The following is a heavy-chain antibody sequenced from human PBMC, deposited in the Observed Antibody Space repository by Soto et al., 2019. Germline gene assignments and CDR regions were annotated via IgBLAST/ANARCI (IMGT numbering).Heavy chain of an antibody. CDR3: ARVVASSILLPAYSPHG. Sequence: SLKVSCEDCGCTYVSHGISWVRQAPGQGLEWMGWISGKNGNTNYAQKLQGRVTLTTDTSTSTAYMELRSLRSDDTAVYYCARVVASSILLPAYSPHGRGQATLVTV. J-gene: IGHJ3*01. CDR2: ISGKNGNT. D-gene: IGHD2-15*01. CDR1: GCTYVSHG. V-gene: IGHV1-18*04.